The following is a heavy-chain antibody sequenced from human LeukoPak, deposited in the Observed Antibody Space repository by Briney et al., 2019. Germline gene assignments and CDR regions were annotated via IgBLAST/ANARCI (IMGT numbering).Heavy chain of an antibody. CDR2: INHSGST. CDR3: AKSGGYGLIDY. D-gene: IGHD6-25*01. V-gene: IGHV4-34*01. J-gene: IGHJ4*02. Sequence: SETLSLTCTVSGGSISNYYWRWIRQPPGKGLEWIGEINHSGSTNYNPSLKSRVTISVDTSKNQFSLKMSSVTAADTAVYYCAKSGGYGLIDYWGQGTLVTVSS. CDR1: GGSISNYY.